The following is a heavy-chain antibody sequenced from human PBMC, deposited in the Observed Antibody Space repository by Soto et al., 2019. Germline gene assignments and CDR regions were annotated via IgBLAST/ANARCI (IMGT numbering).Heavy chain of an antibody. V-gene: IGHV4-4*07. CDR3: ARSGNSGYSPHDY. CDR1: GGSLSPYY. J-gene: IGHJ4*02. Sequence: QVLLQESGPELVKPSETLSLTCTVSGGSLSPYYWSWIRQPAGKGLEWIGRVYISGRTSYNPSLKSRHSMSVDTSKNQSSLRLRSVTAADTAMYYCARSGNSGYSPHDYWGQGTLVTVSS. D-gene: IGHD5-12*01. CDR2: VYISGRT.